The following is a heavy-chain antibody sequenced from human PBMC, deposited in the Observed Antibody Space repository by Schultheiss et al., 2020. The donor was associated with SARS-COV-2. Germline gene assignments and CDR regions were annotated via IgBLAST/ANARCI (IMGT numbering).Heavy chain of an antibody. CDR1: GGSISSGGYY. D-gene: IGHD4-17*01. V-gene: IGHV4-31*03. Sequence: SETLSLTCTVSGGSISSGGYYWSWIRQHPGKGLEWIGYIYYSGSAYYNPSLKSRVTISVDMSKNQFSLKLSSVTAADTAVYYCARVIGVTTELDYWGQGTLVTVSS. CDR3: ARVIGVTTELDY. CDR2: IYYSGSA. J-gene: IGHJ4*02.